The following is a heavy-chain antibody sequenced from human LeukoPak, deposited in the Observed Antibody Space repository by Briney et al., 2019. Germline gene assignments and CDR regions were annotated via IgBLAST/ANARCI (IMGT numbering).Heavy chain of an antibody. Sequence: KPGESLKISCKGSGYCFTSYWIGWVREMPGKGLEWKGIIYPGDSDTRYSPSFQGQVTISADKSISTAYLQWSSLKASDTAMYYCARQVVVAAHFDYWGQGTLVTVSS. J-gene: IGHJ4*02. V-gene: IGHV5-51*01. CDR3: ARQVVVAAHFDY. CDR1: GYCFTSYW. CDR2: IYPGDSDT. D-gene: IGHD2-15*01.